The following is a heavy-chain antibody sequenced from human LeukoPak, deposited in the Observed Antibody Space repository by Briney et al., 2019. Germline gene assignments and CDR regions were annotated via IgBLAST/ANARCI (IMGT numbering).Heavy chain of an antibody. CDR1: GGSITSTSYY. D-gene: IGHD4-11*01. Sequence: PSETLSLTCTVSGGSITSTSYYWVWIRQPPGKGLEWNGSIYYSGSTCYNPSLESRVTISVDTSKNQFSLKLSSVTAADTAVYYCARVTTVAKYMDVWGKGTTVTVSS. V-gene: IGHV4-39*07. J-gene: IGHJ6*03. CDR3: ARVTTVAKYMDV. CDR2: IYYSGST.